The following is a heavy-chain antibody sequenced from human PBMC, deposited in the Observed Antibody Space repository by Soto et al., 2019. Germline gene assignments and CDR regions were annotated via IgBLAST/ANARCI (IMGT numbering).Heavy chain of an antibody. CDR2: IYSGGGT. D-gene: IGHD4-17*01. Sequence: PGGSLRLSCAASVFTVSSNYMSWVRQSPGKGLEWVSVIYSGGGTYYADSVKGRFTISRDNSKNTLYLQMNSLRAEDTAVYYCARALYDYGDYYFDYWGQGTLVTVSS. J-gene: IGHJ4*02. CDR3: ARALYDYGDYYFDY. V-gene: IGHV3-53*01. CDR1: VFTVSSNY.